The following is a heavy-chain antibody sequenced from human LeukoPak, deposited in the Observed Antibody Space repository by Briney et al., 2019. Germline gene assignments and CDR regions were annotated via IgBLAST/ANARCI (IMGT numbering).Heavy chain of an antibody. J-gene: IGHJ4*02. D-gene: IGHD2-15*01. CDR3: ARNLGDSALFDY. CDR1: GGSISSGDYY. CDR2: INHSGST. V-gene: IGHV4-39*07. Sequence: SETLSLTCTVSGGSISSGDYYWSWIRQPPGKGLEWIGEINHSGSTNYNPSLKSRVTISVDTSKNQFSLKLSSVTAADTAVYYCARNLGDSALFDYWGQGTLVTVSS.